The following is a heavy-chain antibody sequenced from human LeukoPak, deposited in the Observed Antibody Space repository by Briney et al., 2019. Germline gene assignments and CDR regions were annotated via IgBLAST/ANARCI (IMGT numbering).Heavy chain of an antibody. V-gene: IGHV3-11*01. Sequence: GGSLRLSCAASGFTFTDYYMSWIRQAPGKGLEWVSYITNSGTTIYYADSVKGRFTISRDNAKNSLYLQMNSLRAEDTAVYYCAKDREAFDIWGQGTMVTVSS. CDR3: AKDREAFDI. CDR2: ITNSGTTI. CDR1: GFTFTDYY. J-gene: IGHJ3*02.